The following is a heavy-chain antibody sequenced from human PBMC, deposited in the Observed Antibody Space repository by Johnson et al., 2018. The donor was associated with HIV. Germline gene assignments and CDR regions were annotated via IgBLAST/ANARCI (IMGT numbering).Heavy chain of an antibody. CDR2: ISYDGSDK. CDR3: AKDGGSYGGAFDI. J-gene: IGHJ3*02. Sequence: VQLVESGGGVVQPWRSLRLSCAASGFTFSSYAMHWVRQAPGKGLEWVAVISYDGSDKYYADSVKGRFTISRDNSKNTLYLQMNSLRAEDTAVYYCAKDGGSYGGAFDIWGQGTMVIVSS. CDR1: GFTFSSYA. V-gene: IGHV3-30*04. D-gene: IGHD1-26*01.